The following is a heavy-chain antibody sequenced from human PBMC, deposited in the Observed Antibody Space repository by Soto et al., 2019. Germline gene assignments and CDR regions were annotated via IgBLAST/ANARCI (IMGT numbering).Heavy chain of an antibody. Sequence: QVQLQESGPGLVKPSQTLSLTCTVSGGSISSGGYYWSWIRQHPGKGLEWIGYIYYSGSTYYNPSLKSRVTISVDTSKNQFGLKLSSVTAADTAVYYGARGDMVRGVTQFDYWGQGTLVTVSS. CDR2: IYYSGST. J-gene: IGHJ4*02. V-gene: IGHV4-31*03. CDR1: GGSISSGGYY. CDR3: ARGDMVRGVTQFDY. D-gene: IGHD3-10*01.